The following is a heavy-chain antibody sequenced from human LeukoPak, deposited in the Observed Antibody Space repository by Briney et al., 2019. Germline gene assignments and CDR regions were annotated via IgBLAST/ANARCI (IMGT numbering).Heavy chain of an antibody. CDR2: ISSSSSNI. J-gene: IGHJ4*02. D-gene: IGHD5-24*01. CDR3: ARDRQDPGEMSN. V-gene: IGHV3-48*01. CDR1: GFTFSSYS. Sequence: GGSLRLSCAASGFTFSSYSMNWVRQAPGKGLEWVSYISSSSSNIYYADSVKGRFTISRDNAKNSLYLQMNSLRAEDTAVYYCARDRQDPGEMSNWGQGTLVTVSS.